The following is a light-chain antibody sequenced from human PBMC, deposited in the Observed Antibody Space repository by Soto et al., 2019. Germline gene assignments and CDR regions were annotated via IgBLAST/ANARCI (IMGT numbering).Light chain of an antibody. CDR2: GAS. CDR1: QSLSISY. V-gene: IGKV3-20*01. J-gene: IGKJ2*01. Sequence: EIVLTQSQGTLSLSPGERATLSCRASQSLSISYYIAWYQQKPGQAPRLLIYGASSRATGIPDRFSGSGSGTDFTLTISRLEPEDFAVYYCQQYGDSPYTFGQGTKLEI. CDR3: QQYGDSPYT.